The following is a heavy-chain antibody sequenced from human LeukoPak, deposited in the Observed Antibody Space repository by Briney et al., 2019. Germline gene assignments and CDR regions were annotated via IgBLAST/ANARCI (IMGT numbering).Heavy chain of an antibody. J-gene: IGHJ3*02. CDR1: GFTFSSYS. V-gene: IGHV3-21*03. Sequence: GGSLRLSCASSGFTFSSYSMNGVRQAPGRGLEWVLSISSSSSYIYYADSVKGRFTISRDNAKNSLYLQMNSLRAEDTAVYYCARRVVGATIDAFDIWGQGTMVTVYS. CDR3: ARRVVGATIDAFDI. CDR2: ISSSSSYI. D-gene: IGHD1-26*01.